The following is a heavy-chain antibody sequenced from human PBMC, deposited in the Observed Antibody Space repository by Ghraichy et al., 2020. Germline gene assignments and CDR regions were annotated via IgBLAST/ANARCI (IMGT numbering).Heavy chain of an antibody. D-gene: IGHD2-2*01. CDR1: GFTFSSYG. CDR2: ISYDGSNK. V-gene: IGHV3-30*18. CDR3: AKDLNCSSTSCPPSYYYYGMDV. J-gene: IGHJ6*02. Sequence: SCAASGFTFSSYGMHWVRQAPGKGLEWVAVISYDGSNKYYADSVKGRFTISRDNSKNTLYLQMNSLRAEDTAVYYCAKDLNCSSTSCPPSYYYYGMDVRGQGTTGTGSS.